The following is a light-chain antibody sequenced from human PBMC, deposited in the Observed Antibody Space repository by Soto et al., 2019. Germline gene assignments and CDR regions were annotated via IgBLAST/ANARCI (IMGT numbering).Light chain of an antibody. V-gene: IGKV3-20*01. Sequence: EIMLTQSPGTLSLSPGERATLSCRASQGVGSTYLAWYQQKPGQAPRLLIYGASSRASGIPDRFSGSGSGTDFTLTISGLEPEDFALYYCQQHGTSPWTFGQGTKVEIK. CDR1: QGVGSTY. CDR3: QQHGTSPWT. J-gene: IGKJ1*01. CDR2: GAS.